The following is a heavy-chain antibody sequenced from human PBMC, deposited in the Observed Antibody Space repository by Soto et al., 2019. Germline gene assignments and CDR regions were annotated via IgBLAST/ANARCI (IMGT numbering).Heavy chain of an antibody. Sequence: PGGSLRLSCAASGFTFSSYAMSWVRQAPGKGLEWVSAISGSGGSTYYADSVKGRFTISRDNSKNTLYLQMNSLRAEDTAVYYCAKDRTYCSGGSCHSDYWGQGTLVTVSS. CDR1: GFTFSSYA. CDR3: AKDRTYCSGGSCHSDY. CDR2: ISGSGGST. J-gene: IGHJ4*02. V-gene: IGHV3-23*01. D-gene: IGHD2-15*01.